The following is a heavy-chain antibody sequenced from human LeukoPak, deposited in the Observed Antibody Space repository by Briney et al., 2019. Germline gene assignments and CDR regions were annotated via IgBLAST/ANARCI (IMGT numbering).Heavy chain of an antibody. CDR3: AREVLGVGATCDY. V-gene: IGHV3-7*01. J-gene: IGHJ4*02. Sequence: GGSLRLSCAASGFTFDSYWMTWVRQAPGKGLEWVANIKQDGSDKYYVDSVKGRFTISRDNDNNSLYLQMNSLRAEDTAVYFCAREVLGVGATCDYWGQGTLVTVSS. D-gene: IGHD1-26*01. CDR1: GFTFDSYW. CDR2: IKQDGSDK.